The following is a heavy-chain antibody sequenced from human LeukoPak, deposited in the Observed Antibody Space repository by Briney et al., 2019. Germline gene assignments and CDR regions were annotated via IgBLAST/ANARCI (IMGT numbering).Heavy chain of an antibody. CDR1: GFTFSSYG. CDR3: AKDSLYSSSWYGVNWLGP. Sequence: GRSLRLSCAASGFTFSSYGMHWVRQAPGKGLEWVAVISYDGSNTYYADSVKGRITISRDNSKNTLYLQMNSLRAEDTAVYYCAKDSLYSSSWYGVNWLGPWGQGTLVTVSS. D-gene: IGHD6-13*01. J-gene: IGHJ5*02. CDR2: ISYDGSNT. V-gene: IGHV3-30*18.